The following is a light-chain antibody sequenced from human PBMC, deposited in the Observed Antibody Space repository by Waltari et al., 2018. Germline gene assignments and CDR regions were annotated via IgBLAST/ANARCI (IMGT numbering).Light chain of an antibody. CDR3: LQDYDYPRT. V-gene: IGKV1-6*01. J-gene: IGKJ1*01. CDR1: QGIRND. Sequence: AIQMTQSPSSLSASVGDRVTITCRASQGIRNDLGWYQQKPGKAPNLLIYTASTLQSGVPSRFSGSGSGTDFSLAISSLQPEDFATYYCLQDYDYPRTFGQGTKVEIK. CDR2: TAS.